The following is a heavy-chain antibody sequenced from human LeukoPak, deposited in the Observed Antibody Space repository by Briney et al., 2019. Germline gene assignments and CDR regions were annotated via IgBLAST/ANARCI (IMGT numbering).Heavy chain of an antibody. CDR1: GFTFSSYA. V-gene: IGHV3-23*01. J-gene: IGHJ5*02. CDR2: ISGSGGST. CDR3: AKNPLLWFGELLSNWFDP. Sequence: GGSLRLSCAASGFTFSSYAMSWVRQAPGKGLEWVSAISGSGGSTYYADSVKGGFTISRDNSKNTLYLQMNSLRAEDTAVYYCAKNPLLWFGELLSNWFDPWGQGTLVTVSS. D-gene: IGHD3-10*01.